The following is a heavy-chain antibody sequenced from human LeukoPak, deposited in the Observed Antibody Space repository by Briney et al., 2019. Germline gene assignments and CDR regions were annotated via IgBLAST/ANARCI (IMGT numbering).Heavy chain of an antibody. D-gene: IGHD6-19*01. CDR3: ARESSDWFSDAFDI. CDR1: GFTFSSYS. J-gene: IGHJ3*02. V-gene: IGHV3-74*01. CDR2: INSDGNRT. Sequence: PGGSLRLSCAASGFTFSSYSMNWVRQAPGKGLVWVSRINSDGNRTNYADFVKGRFTISRDNAENTLYVQINSLRAEDTAVYYCARESSDWFSDAFDIWGQGTVVTVSS.